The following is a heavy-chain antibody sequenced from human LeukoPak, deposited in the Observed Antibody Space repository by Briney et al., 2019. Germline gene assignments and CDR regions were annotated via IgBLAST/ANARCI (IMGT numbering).Heavy chain of an antibody. CDR1: GYTFTSYG. V-gene: IGHV1-18*01. Sequence: ASVKVSCKASGYTFTSYGISWVRQAPGQGLEWMGWISAYNGNTNYAQKLQGRVTMTTDTSTSTAYMELRSLRSDDTAVYYCASPIGYCSSTSCAAFDYWGQGTLVTVSS. D-gene: IGHD2-2*01. CDR3: ASPIGYCSSTSCAAFDY. J-gene: IGHJ4*02. CDR2: ISAYNGNT.